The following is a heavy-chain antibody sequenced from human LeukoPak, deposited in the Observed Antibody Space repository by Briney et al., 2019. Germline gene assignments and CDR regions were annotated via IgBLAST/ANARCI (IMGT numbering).Heavy chain of an antibody. CDR2: FFTSGST. CDR3: ARDVARVGFFDS. CDR1: VDSISSGNYY. Sequence: SETLSLTCTVSVDSISSGNYYWGWIRQPAGKGLEWIGRFFTSGSTNYNPSFKSRVTISVDTSKNQFSLRLNSVTAADSAVYYCARDVARVGFFDSWGQGTLVTVSS. D-gene: IGHD1-26*01. J-gene: IGHJ4*02. V-gene: IGHV4-61*02.